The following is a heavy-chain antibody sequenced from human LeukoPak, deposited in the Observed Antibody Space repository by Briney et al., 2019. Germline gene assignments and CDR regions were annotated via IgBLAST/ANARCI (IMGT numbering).Heavy chain of an antibody. D-gene: IGHD2-15*01. J-gene: IGHJ2*01. CDR1: GFIVSSNY. CDR2: INSDGSST. Sequence: GGSLRLSCVVSGFIVSSNYMNWVRQAPGKGLVWVSRINSDGSSTSYADSVKGRFTISRDDAKNTLYLQMNSLRAEDTAMYYCARGSDCSGGSCYSYWYFDLWGRGTLVTVSS. V-gene: IGHV3-74*01. CDR3: ARGSDCSGGSCYSYWYFDL.